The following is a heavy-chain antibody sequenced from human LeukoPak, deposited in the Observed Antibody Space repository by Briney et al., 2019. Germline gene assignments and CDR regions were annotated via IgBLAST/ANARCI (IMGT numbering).Heavy chain of an antibody. Sequence: SQTLSLTCAVYGGSFSGYYWSWIRQPPGKGLEWIGEINHSGSTNYNPSLKSRVTISVDTSKNQFSLKLSSVTAADTAVYYCARRDIVPTIDYWGQGTLVAVSS. J-gene: IGHJ4*02. D-gene: IGHD5-12*01. V-gene: IGHV4-34*01. CDR1: GGSFSGYY. CDR3: ARRDIVPTIDY. CDR2: INHSGST.